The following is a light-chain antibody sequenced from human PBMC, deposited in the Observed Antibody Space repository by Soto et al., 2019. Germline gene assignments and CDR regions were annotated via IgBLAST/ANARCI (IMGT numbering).Light chain of an antibody. CDR1: QSISTY. V-gene: IGKV3-11*01. CDR3: QQRSNWPPT. Sequence: EIVLTQSPATLSLSPGERATLFCRASQSISTYLAWYQQKSGQAPRLLIYDASNRATGIPARFSGGGSGTDFILPVNSLEPEDFAVYYCQQRSNWPPTFGQGTKLEI. CDR2: DAS. J-gene: IGKJ2*01.